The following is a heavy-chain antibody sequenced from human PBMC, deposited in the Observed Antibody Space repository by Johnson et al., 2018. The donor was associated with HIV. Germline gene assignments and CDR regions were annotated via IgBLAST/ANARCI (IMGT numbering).Heavy chain of an antibody. J-gene: IGHJ3*02. V-gene: IGHV3-66*03. CDR1: GLNVSSTY. Sequence: VQLVESGGGLIQPGGSLRLSCAASGLNVSSTYMSWVRQAPGKGLEWVSVIYSGGSTYYADSVKGRFTISRDNSKNTVSLQMNSLRPEDTAVYYCARGLLWFGELLEAFDIWGQGTMVTVSS. D-gene: IGHD3-10*01. CDR2: IYSGGST. CDR3: ARGLLWFGELLEAFDI.